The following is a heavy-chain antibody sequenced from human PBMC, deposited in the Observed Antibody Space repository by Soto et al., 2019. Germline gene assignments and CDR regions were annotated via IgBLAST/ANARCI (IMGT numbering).Heavy chain of an antibody. D-gene: IGHD3-16*01. J-gene: IGHJ4*02. CDR2: ISATGGGT. Sequence: GGSLRLSCAASGFKFSNYAMSWVRQAPGKGLEWVSLISATGGGTYYADSVKGRFTISRGNSHNTLYLQVHSLTAEDTAVYYCAKDRRAGGNSAFYFDFWGQGAQVTVSS. CDR3: AKDRRAGGNSAFYFDF. V-gene: IGHV3-23*01. CDR1: GFKFSNYA.